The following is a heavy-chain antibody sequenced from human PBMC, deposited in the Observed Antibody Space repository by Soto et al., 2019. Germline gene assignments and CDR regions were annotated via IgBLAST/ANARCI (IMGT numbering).Heavy chain of an antibody. V-gene: IGHV4-4*09. CDR2: IYFGGST. CDR1: GGSISGYY. J-gene: IGHJ4*02. D-gene: IGHD1-26*01. Sequence: QVQLQESGPGLVKPSETLSLTCTVSGGSISGYYWSWIRQPPGKGLEWIGYIYFGGSTNYNPSLKSRVTMSVATSKNQFSLKLTSVTAADSAVYYCAKSLGQSGSYVFDYWGQGALVTVSS. CDR3: AKSLGQSGSYVFDY.